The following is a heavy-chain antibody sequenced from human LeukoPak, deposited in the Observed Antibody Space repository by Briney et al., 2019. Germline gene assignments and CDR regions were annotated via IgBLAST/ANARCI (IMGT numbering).Heavy chain of an antibody. CDR3: ARDSRVSSGWTDAFDI. J-gene: IGHJ3*02. CDR1: GFTFSSYS. V-gene: IGHV3-21*01. D-gene: IGHD6-19*01. Sequence: SGGSLRLSCAASGFTFSSYSMNWVRHAPGKGLEWVSSISSSSSYIYYADSVKGRFTISRDNAKNSLYLQMNSLRAEDTAVYYCARDSRVSSGWTDAFDIWGQGTMVTVSS. CDR2: ISSSSSYI.